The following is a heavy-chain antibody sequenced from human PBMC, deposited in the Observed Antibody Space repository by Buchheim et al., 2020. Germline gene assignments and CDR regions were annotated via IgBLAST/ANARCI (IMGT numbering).Heavy chain of an antibody. D-gene: IGHD5-24*01. CDR1: GGSISSGGYS. CDR3: ARVHHGYHVYFDY. Sequence: QLQLLESGSGLVKPSQTLSLTCAVSGGSISSGGYSWSWIRQPPGKGLEWIGYIYHSGSTYYNPSLKSRVTISVDRSKNQFSLKLSSVTAADTAVYYCARVHHGYHVYFDYWGQGTL. V-gene: IGHV4-30-2*01. J-gene: IGHJ4*02. CDR2: IYHSGST.